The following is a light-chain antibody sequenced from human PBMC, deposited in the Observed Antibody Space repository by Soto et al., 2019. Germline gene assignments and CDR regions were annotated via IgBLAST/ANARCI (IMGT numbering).Light chain of an antibody. J-gene: IGLJ1*01. CDR2: EVS. Sequence: QSVLTQPASVSGSPGQSITISCTGTSSDVGVYNFVSWYQQHPGKAPKLIIYEVSNRPSGVSKRFSGSKSDNTASLTISGLQPEDEADYYCNSYTSSSTDVFGTGTKLTVL. V-gene: IGLV2-14*01. CDR1: SSDVGVYNF. CDR3: NSYTSSSTDV.